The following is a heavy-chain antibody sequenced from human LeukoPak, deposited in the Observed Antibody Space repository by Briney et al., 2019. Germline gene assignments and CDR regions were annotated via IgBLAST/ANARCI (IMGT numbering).Heavy chain of an antibody. CDR1: GFTFSSYG. CDR3: AKKEGQLAAFDY. J-gene: IGHJ4*02. V-gene: IGHV3-30*18. Sequence: GGSLRLSCAASGFTFSSYGMHWVRQAPGKGLEWVAVISYDGSNKYYADSVKGRFTISRDNSKNTLYLQMNSLRAEDTAVYSCAKKEGQLAAFDYWGQGTLVTVSS. CDR2: ISYDGSNK. D-gene: IGHD6-6*01.